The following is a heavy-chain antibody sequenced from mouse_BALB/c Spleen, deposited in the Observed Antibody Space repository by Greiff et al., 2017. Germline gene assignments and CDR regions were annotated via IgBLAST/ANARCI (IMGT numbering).Heavy chain of an antibody. Sequence: EVKLVESGGGLVQPGGSRKLSCAASGFTFSSFGMHWVRQAPEKGLEWVAYISSGSSTIYYADTVKGRFTISRDNPKNTLFLQMTSLRSEDTAMYYCARNSYDHDYAMDYWGQGTSVTVSS. CDR1: GFTFSSFG. J-gene: IGHJ4*01. CDR3: ARNSYDHDYAMDY. CDR2: ISSGSSTI. V-gene: IGHV5-17*02. D-gene: IGHD2-12*01.